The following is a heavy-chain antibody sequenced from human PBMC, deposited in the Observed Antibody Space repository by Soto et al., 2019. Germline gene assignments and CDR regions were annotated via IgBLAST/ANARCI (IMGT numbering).Heavy chain of an antibody. CDR1: GGSVSSGSYY. V-gene: IGHV4-61*01. Sequence: QVQLQESGPGLVKPSETLSLTCTVSGGSVSSGSYYWSWIRQPPGKGLEWIGYIYYSGSTNYNHSLKSRVTISVGTAKNRFCLSLSSVTVADTAXYXCARGFRGFIIPTIYGMEVWGQGTTTTVSS. CDR3: ARGFRGFIIPTIYGMEV. CDR2: IYYSGST. J-gene: IGHJ6*02. D-gene: IGHD3-10*01.